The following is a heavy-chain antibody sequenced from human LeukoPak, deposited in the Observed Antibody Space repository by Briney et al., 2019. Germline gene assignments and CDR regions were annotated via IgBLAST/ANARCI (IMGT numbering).Heavy chain of an antibody. CDR3: ARGGFLATRYYFDY. Sequence: GGSLRLSCAASGFTFTTYLMSWVRQAPGKGLEWVANIKQDGSEKYYVDSVKGRFTVSRDNAKNSLYLQMNSLRAEDTAVYYCARGGFLATRYYFDYWGQGTLVTVSS. V-gene: IGHV3-7*01. CDR2: IKQDGSEK. CDR1: GFTFTTYL. J-gene: IGHJ4*02. D-gene: IGHD3-3*01.